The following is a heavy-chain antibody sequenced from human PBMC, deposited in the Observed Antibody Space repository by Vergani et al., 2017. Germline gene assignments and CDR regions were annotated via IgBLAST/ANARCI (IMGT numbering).Heavy chain of an antibody. J-gene: IGHJ4*02. CDR3: AVRPRVNLVGGEIVTKRTFDY. D-gene: IGHD3-10*01. CDR2: INNDGYT. Sequence: QVQLQQWGAGVVKPSGTLSLTCAVFGESFSSFYWSWIRQPPGKGLEWIGGINNDGYTNYNPSLESRVTVSSDRAKNQFSLNLMSVTAADTAMYYCAVRPRVNLVGGEIVTKRTFDYWSQGSLVTVSS. V-gene: IGHV4-34*02. CDR1: GESFSSFY.